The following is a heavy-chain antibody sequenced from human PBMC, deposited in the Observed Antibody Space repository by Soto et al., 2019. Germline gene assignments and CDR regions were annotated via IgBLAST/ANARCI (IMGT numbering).Heavy chain of an antibody. CDR2: ISSSSSYI. Sequence: PGGSLRLSCAASGFTFSSYSMNWVRQAPWKGLEWVSSISSSSSYIYYADSVKGRFTISRDNAKNSLYLQTNSLRAEDTAVYYCARDEEEYSSSSGAFDIWGQGTMVTVSS. CDR3: ARDEEEYSSSSGAFDI. V-gene: IGHV3-21*01. D-gene: IGHD6-6*01. J-gene: IGHJ3*02. CDR1: GFTFSSYS.